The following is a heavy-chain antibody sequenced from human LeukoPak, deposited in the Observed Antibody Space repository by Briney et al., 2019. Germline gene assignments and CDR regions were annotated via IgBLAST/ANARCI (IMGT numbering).Heavy chain of an antibody. CDR3: VTDRARLFWYFDL. CDR2: SDPEDGET. D-gene: IGHD2-21*02. V-gene: IGHV1-24*01. J-gene: IGHJ2*01. CDR1: GSTLSDLS. Sequence: GASVKVSCKVSGSTLSDLSIHWVRQAPGKGLEYVGGSDPEDGETFHAQNFQGRVTMTEDTSIDTAYMELSRLRSEDTAVYYCVTDRARLFWYFDLSAVAPWSLSRQ.